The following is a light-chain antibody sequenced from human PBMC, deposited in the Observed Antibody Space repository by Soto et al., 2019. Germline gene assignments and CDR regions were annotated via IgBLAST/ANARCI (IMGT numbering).Light chain of an antibody. CDR2: GAS. CDR1: QSVSSAS. CDR3: QQYGSSPPLT. J-gene: IGKJ4*01. Sequence: EIVLTQSPGTLSLSPGERATLSCSASQSVSSASLAWYRQNPGQAPRLLIYGASIRATGIPDRFSGSGSGRDFTLTISRREPEDFAVYYCQQYGSSPPLTFGGGTKVEIK. V-gene: IGKV3-20*01.